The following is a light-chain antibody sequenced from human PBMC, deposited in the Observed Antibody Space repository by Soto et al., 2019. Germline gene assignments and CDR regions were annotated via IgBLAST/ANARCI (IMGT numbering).Light chain of an antibody. Sequence: QSALTQPPSVSGSPGQSITISCTGTSSDVGGYNYVSWYQQHPGKAPKLMIYEVISRPSGVSNRFSGSKSGNTASLTISGLRSEDEADYYCGSYTDKSTVVFGGGTKLTVL. CDR3: GSYTDKSTVV. J-gene: IGLJ2*01. CDR2: EVI. V-gene: IGLV2-14*01. CDR1: SSDVGGYNY.